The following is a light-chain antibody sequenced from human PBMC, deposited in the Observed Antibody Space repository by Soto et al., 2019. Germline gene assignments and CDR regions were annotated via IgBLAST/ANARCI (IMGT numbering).Light chain of an antibody. Sequence: QPVLTQSPSASASLGASVKLTCTLSSGHRSYAIAWHQQRPEKGPRYLMKVNSDGTHIKGDGIPDRFSGSSSGAERYLTIFSLQSEDEADYYCQTWDTGIGVFGGGTKLTVL. CDR2: VNSDGTH. J-gene: IGLJ3*02. CDR3: QTWDTGIGV. CDR1: SGHRSYA. V-gene: IGLV4-69*02.